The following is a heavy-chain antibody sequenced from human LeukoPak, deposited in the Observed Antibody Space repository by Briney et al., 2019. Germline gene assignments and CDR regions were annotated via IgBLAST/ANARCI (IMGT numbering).Heavy chain of an antibody. D-gene: IGHD3-9*01. CDR1: GGSFSGYY. V-gene: IGHV4-34*01. J-gene: IGHJ4*02. CDR3: ARALRYFDLYYFDY. CDR2: INHSGST. Sequence: SETLSLTCAVYGGSFSGYYWSWIRQPPGKGLDWIGEINHSGSTNYNPSLKSRVTISVDTSKNQFSLKLSSVTAADTAVYYCARALRYFDLYYFDYWGQGTLVTVSS.